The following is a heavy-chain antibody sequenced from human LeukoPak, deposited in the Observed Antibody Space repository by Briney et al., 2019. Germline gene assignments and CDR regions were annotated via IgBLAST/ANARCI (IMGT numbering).Heavy chain of an antibody. CDR3: ARFGNWNYGY. J-gene: IGHJ4*02. CDR1: GGSFSGYY. V-gene: IGHV4-34*01. CDR2: INHSGST. Sequence: SETLSLTCAVYGGSFSGYYWSWIRQPPGKGLEWIGEINHSGSTNYNPSLKSRVTISVDTSKNQFSLKLSSVTAADTAVYYCARFGNWNYGYWGQGTLVTVSP. D-gene: IGHD1-7*01.